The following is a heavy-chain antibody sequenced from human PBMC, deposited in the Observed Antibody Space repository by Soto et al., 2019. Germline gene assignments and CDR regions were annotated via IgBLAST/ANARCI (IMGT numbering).Heavy chain of an antibody. J-gene: IGHJ4*02. D-gene: IGHD3-16*02. CDR3: AKDPDRYDYVWGTYRYIDH. V-gene: IGHV3-23*01. CDR2: ISTSGGRP. CDR1: GITFSNYA. Sequence: LRLSCTASGITFSNYAMSWVRLAPRKGLEWVSTISTSGGRPYYADSVKGRFTFSRDNSKNTLYLQMNSLRAEDTAVYYCAKDPDRYDYVWGTYRYIDHWGQGTLVTVSS.